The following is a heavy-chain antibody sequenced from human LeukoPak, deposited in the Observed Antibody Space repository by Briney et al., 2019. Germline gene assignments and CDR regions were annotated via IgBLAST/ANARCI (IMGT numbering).Heavy chain of an antibody. CDR2: ISAYSGNT. Sequence: ASVKVSCKASGYTFTSYGISWVRQAPGQGLEWMGWISAYSGNTNYAQKLQGRVTMTTDTSTSTAYMELRILRSDDTAVYYCARESCSGGSCYAYDHWGQGTLVTVSS. CDR1: GYTFTSYG. CDR3: ARESCSGGSCYAYDH. D-gene: IGHD2-15*01. V-gene: IGHV1-18*01. J-gene: IGHJ4*02.